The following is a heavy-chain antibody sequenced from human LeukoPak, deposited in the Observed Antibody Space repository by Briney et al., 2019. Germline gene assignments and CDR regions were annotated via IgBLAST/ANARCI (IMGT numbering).Heavy chain of an antibody. Sequence: SETLSLTCTVSGGSISSSSYYWGWIRQPPGKGLEWIGSIYYSGSTYYNPSLKSRVTISVDTSKSQFSLKLSSVTAADTAVYYCARQVGAAADHDYWGQGTLVTVSS. CDR2: IYYSGST. J-gene: IGHJ4*02. V-gene: IGHV4-39*01. CDR3: ARQVGAAADHDY. D-gene: IGHD1-26*01. CDR1: GGSISSSSYY.